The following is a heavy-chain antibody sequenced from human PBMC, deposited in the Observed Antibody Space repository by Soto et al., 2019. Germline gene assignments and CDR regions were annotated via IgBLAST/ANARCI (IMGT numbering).Heavy chain of an antibody. CDR2: IYYTGTT. CDR1: GGSFSGYY. D-gene: IGHD2-15*01. V-gene: IGHV4-59*08. CDR3: ARHTPAISISGH. Sequence: SETLSLTCAVYGGSFSGYYWSWIRQPPGKGLEWVGYIYYTGTTNYNPSPKSRVTISVDTSKNQFSLKLSSVTAADTAVYYCARHTPAISISGHWGQGTLVTVSS. J-gene: IGHJ4*02.